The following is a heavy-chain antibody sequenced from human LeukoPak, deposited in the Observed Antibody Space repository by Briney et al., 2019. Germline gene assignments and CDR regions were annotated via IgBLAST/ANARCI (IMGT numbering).Heavy chain of an antibody. V-gene: IGHV4-59*01. CDR2: IYYSGST. Sequence: SETLSLTCTVSGGSISSYYWSWIRQPPGKGLEWIGYIYYSGSTNYNPSLKSRVTISVDTSKNQFSLKLSSVTAADTAVYHCASLRDGYTRYDYWGQGTLVTVSS. CDR3: ASLRDGYTRYDY. CDR1: GGSISSYY. D-gene: IGHD5-24*01. J-gene: IGHJ4*02.